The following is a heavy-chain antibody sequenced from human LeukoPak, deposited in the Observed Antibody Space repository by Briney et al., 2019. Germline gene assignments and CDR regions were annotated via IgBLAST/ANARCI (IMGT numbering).Heavy chain of an antibody. CDR2: ISSSSSYI. D-gene: IGHD2-21*02. CDR3: AKDSGGDSLLRFSLDY. V-gene: IGHV3-21*01. CDR1: GFTFSSYS. Sequence: GGSLRLSCAASGFTFSSYSMNWVRQAPGKGLEWVSSISSSSSYIYYADSVKGRFTISRDNAKNSLYLQMNSLRAEDTAVFYCAKDSGGDSLLRFSLDYWGQGTLVTVSS. J-gene: IGHJ4*02.